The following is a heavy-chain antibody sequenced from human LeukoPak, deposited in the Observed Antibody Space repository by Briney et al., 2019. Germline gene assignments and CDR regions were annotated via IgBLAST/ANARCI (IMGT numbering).Heavy chain of an antibody. V-gene: IGHV3-30-3*01. CDR1: GFTFSSYA. CDR3: AKENKYSSSWYALGGGGIDY. D-gene: IGHD6-13*01. Sequence: GGSLRLSCAASGFTFSSYAMHWVRQAPGKGLEWVAVISYDGSNKYYADSVKGRFTISRDNSKNTLYLQMNSLRAEDTALYYCAKENKYSSSWYALGGGGIDYWGQGTLVTVSS. CDR2: ISYDGSNK. J-gene: IGHJ4*02.